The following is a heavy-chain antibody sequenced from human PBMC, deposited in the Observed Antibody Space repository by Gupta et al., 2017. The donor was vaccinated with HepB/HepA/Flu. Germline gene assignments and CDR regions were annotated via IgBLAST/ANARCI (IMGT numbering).Heavy chain of an antibody. J-gene: IGHJ4*02. CDR2: IHHTGTT. V-gene: IGHV4-31*03. CDR1: GGSITSGTYY. D-gene: IGHD2-2*01. Sequence: ESGPGLVKPSQTLSLTCTISGGSITSGTYYWNWVRQLPGKGLEWIGYIHHTGTTDYTPSLKGRITISLDPSKSQFSLNLSSVTAADTAVDYCARVPAGDPAFGGYYVDAGGQGTLVTVSS. CDR3: ARVPAGDPAFGGYYVDA.